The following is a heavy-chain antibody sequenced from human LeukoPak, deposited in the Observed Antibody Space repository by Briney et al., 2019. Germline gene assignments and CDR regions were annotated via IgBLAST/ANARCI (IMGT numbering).Heavy chain of an antibody. V-gene: IGHV3-53*05. D-gene: IGHD6-19*01. CDR1: GFTVSSNY. J-gene: IGHJ4*02. CDR3: AREFASGWYFFDY. Sequence: GGSLRLSCAASGFTVSSNYMSWVRQAPGKGLEWVSVIYSGGSTYYADSVKGRFTISRDNSKNTLFLQMNSLRAEDTAVYYCAREFASGWYFFDYWGQGTLVTVSS. CDR2: IYSGGST.